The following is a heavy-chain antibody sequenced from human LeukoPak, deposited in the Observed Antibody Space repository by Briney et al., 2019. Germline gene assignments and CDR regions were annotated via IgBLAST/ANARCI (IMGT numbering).Heavy chain of an antibody. J-gene: IGHJ5*02. D-gene: IGHD3-10*01. Sequence: GGSLRLSCAASGFTFSSYSMNWVRQAPGKGLEWVSYISSASNTIYYADSVKGRFTISRDNAKNSLYLQMNSLRAEDTAMYYCARDGWFGDYDWFDPWGQGTLVTVSS. CDR1: GFTFSSYS. CDR3: ARDGWFGDYDWFDP. CDR2: ISSASNTI. V-gene: IGHV3-48*01.